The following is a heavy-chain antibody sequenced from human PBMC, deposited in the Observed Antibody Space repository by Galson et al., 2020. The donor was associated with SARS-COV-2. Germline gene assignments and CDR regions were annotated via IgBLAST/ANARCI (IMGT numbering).Heavy chain of an antibody. CDR3: ARRRYYDYGAGSYEATVPR. V-gene: IGHV4-34*01. Sequence: SETLSLTCAVYGGSFSGYYWSWIRQPPGKGLEWIGEINHSGSTNYNPSLKSRVTISVDTSKNQFSLKLSAVTAADTAVDYGARRRYYDYGAGSYEATVPRWGKGTLVIVSP. D-gene: IGHD3-10*01. CDR1: GGSFSGYY. CDR2: INHSGST. J-gene: IGHJ4*02.